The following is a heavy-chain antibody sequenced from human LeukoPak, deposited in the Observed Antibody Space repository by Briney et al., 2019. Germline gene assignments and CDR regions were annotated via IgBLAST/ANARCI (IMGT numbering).Heavy chain of an antibody. CDR2: IIPIFGTA. Sequence: ASVKVSCKASGGTFSSYAISWVRQAPGQGLEWMGGIIPIFGTANYAQKFQGRVTITADESTSTAYMELSSLRAEDTAVYYCASDFWSGYYTADYWGQGTLVTVSS. D-gene: IGHD3-3*01. CDR3: ASDFWSGYYTADY. J-gene: IGHJ4*02. V-gene: IGHV1-69*13. CDR1: GGTFSSYA.